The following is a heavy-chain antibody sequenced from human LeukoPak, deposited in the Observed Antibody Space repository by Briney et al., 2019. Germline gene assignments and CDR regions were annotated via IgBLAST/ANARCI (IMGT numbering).Heavy chain of an antibody. CDR3: ARDSPRGVGVVIIE. J-gene: IGHJ4*02. CDR1: GGSISSGDYY. CDR2: IYYSGST. V-gene: IGHV4-30-4*08. D-gene: IGHD3-3*01. Sequence: KASETLSLTCTVSGGSISSGDYYWSWIRQPPGKGLEWIGYIYYSGSTYYNPSLKSRVTMSIDRSKNQFSLKLSSVTAADTAVYYCARDSPRGVGVVIIEWGQGTLVTVSS.